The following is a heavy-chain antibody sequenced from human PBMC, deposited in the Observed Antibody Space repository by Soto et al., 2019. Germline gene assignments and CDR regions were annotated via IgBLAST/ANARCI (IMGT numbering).Heavy chain of an antibody. V-gene: IGHV4-34*01. J-gene: IGHJ5*02. Sequence: QVQLQQWGAGLLKPSETLSLTCAVYGGSFSGYYWSWIRQPPGKGLEWIGEINHSGSTNYNPSLKSGVTISVDTSKNQFSLKLSSVTAADTAVYYCARSIAAAGTGWFDPWGQGTLVTVSS. CDR1: GGSFSGYY. D-gene: IGHD6-13*01. CDR2: INHSGST. CDR3: ARSIAAAGTGWFDP.